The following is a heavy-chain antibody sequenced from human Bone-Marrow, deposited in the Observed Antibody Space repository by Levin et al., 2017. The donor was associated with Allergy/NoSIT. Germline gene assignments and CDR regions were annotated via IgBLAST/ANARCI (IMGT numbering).Heavy chain of an antibody. D-gene: IGHD2-15*01. CDR1: GASISSGDDY. CDR3: ARGSGCSGGACYSYPWFDT. Sequence: RSSETLSLTCTVSGASISSGDDYWSWLRQSPGKGLEWIGYISSSGGTYYSPSLEGRISISVDTSKKEFSLNVTSVTATDTAVYYCARGSGCSGGACYSYPWFDTWGQGTLVTVSS. J-gene: IGHJ5*02. V-gene: IGHV4-30-4*01. CDR2: ISSSGGT.